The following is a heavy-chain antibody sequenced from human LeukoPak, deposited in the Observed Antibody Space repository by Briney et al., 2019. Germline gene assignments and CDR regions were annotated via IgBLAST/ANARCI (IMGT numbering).Heavy chain of an antibody. V-gene: IGHV3-23*01. CDR2: ISGSGGST. D-gene: IGHD5-18*01. J-gene: IGHJ4*02. CDR3: ARGRLDTAMSFDY. CDR1: GFTFSSYA. Sequence: RAGGSLRLSCAASGFTFSSYAMSWVRQAPGKGLEWVSAISGSGGSTYYADSVKGRFTISRDNSKNTLYLQMNSLRAEDTAVYYCARGRLDTAMSFDYWGQGTLVTVSS.